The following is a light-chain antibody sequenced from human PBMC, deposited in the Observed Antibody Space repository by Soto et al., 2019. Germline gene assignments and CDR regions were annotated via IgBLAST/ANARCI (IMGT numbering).Light chain of an antibody. CDR1: QSINGW. CDR2: DAS. V-gene: IGKV1-5*01. J-gene: IGKJ1*01. CDR3: QQYHRYSRT. Sequence: DIQMTQSPSTLSASVGDRFTVTCRASQSINGWLAWYQQKPGKAPKLLIYDASSLHSGVPSRFTGSGFGTEFTLTISSLQPEDFATYYCQQYHRYSRTFGQGTRGDIK.